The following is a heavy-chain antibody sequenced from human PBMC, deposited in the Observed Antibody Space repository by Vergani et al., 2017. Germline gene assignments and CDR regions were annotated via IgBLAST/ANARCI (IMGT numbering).Heavy chain of an antibody. J-gene: IGHJ6*02. CDR2: INSDGSST. D-gene: IGHD6-13*01. CDR3: ARTFAFYSSSWYGMDV. CDR1: GFSFGDYA. V-gene: IGHV3-74*01. Sequence: EVQLVESGGGLVPPGRSLRLSCAASGFSFGDYAMTWVRQAPGKGLEWVSRINSDGSSTSYADSVKGRFTISRDNAKNTLYLQMNSLRAEDTAVYYCARTFAFYSSSWYGMDVWGQGTTVTVSS.